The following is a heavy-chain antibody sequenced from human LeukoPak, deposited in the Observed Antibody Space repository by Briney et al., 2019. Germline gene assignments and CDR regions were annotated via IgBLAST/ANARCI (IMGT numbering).Heavy chain of an antibody. CDR2: IIPIFGTA. CDR3: AGGREDYGGNWVWNWFDP. CDR1: GGTFSSYA. Sequence: SVKVSCKASGGTFSSYAISWVRQAPGQGLEWMGGIIPIFGTANYAQKFQGRVTITTDESTSTAYMELSSLRSEDTAVYYCAGGREDYGGNWVWNWFDPWGQGTLVTVSS. V-gene: IGHV1-69*05. D-gene: IGHD4-23*01. J-gene: IGHJ5*02.